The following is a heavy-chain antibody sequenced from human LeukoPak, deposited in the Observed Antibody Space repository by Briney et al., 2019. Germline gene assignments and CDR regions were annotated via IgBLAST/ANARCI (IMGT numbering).Heavy chain of an antibody. CDR2: INWNGGST. J-gene: IGHJ4*02. V-gene: IGHV3-20*04. CDR3: ARGQYYYDSSGYYTLGY. Sequence: GGSLRLSCAASGFSLDDYGMSWVRQAPGKGLEWASGINWNGGSTGYADSVKGRFTISRDNAKNSLYLQMNSLRAEDTALYYCARGQYYYDSSGYYTLGYWGQGTLVTVSS. CDR1: GFSLDDYG. D-gene: IGHD3-22*01.